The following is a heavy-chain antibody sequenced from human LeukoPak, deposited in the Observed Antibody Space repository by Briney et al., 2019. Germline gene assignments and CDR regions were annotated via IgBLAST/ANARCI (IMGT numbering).Heavy chain of an antibody. D-gene: IGHD1-26*01. J-gene: IGHJ4*02. CDR3: ARGTGSLDY. V-gene: IGHV6-1*01. CDR1: GDSVSSKSAS. CDR2: TYSRSKWFN. Sequence: SQTLSLTCAISGDSVSSKSASWNWIRQSPSRGLEWLGRTYSRSKWFNDYAVSVKSRITINPDTSKNQFSMHLTSVTPDDTAVYYCARGTGSLDYWGQGTLVTVSS.